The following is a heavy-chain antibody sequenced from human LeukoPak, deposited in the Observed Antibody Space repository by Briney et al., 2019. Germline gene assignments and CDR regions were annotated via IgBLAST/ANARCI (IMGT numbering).Heavy chain of an antibody. CDR3: ARIPGYYDSSGYEASFDY. CDR2: INPSGGST. CDR1: GYTFTSYY. J-gene: IGHJ4*02. V-gene: IGHV1-46*01. Sequence: ASVTVSCTASGYTFTSYYTHWVRQAPGQGLEWMGIINPSGGSTSYAQKFQGRATMTRDTSTSTVYMELSSLRSEDTAVYYCARIPGYYDSSGYEASFDYWGQGTLVTVSS. D-gene: IGHD3-22*01.